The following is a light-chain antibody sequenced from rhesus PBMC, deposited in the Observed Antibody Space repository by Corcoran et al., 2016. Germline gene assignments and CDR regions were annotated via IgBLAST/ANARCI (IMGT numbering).Light chain of an antibody. J-gene: IGKJ4*01. V-gene: IGKV1-22*01. Sequence: DIQMTQSPSSLSASVGDTVTITCRASQSISSWLAWYQQKPGKAPKLLIYKASTLQSGVPSRFSGSGAGTEFTLTISSLEPEDVGVYHCQQYNDLLLTFGGGTKVELK. CDR2: KAS. CDR3: QQYNDLLLT. CDR1: QSISSW.